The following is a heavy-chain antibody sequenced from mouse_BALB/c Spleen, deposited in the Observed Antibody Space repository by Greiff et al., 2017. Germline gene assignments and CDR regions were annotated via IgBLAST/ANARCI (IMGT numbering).Heavy chain of an antibody. CDR2: IDPYYGGT. V-gene: IGHV1-39*01. Sequence: VQLKESGPELEKPGASVKISCKASGYSFTGYNMNWVKQSNGKSLEWIGNIDPYYGGTSYNQKFKGKATLTVDKSSSTAYMQLKSLTSEDSAVYYCARTGMDYGSSYDAMDYWGQGTSVTVSS. J-gene: IGHJ4*01. CDR1: GYSFTGYN. D-gene: IGHD1-1*01. CDR3: ARTGMDYGSSYDAMDY.